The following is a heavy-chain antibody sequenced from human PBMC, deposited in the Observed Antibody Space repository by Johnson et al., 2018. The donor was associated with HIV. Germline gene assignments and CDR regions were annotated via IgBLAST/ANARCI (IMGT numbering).Heavy chain of an antibody. CDR1: GFTYHDYG. Sequence: MLLVESGGGVVRPGGSLRLSCAASGFTYHDYGMPWVRQAPGKGLEWVSGINGNGGSTCYADSVKGRFTISRDNARNSLYLQMNSLRAEDTALYYCARATWSDDAFDIWGQGTMVTVSS. CDR2: INGNGGST. D-gene: IGHD2-8*01. J-gene: IGHJ3*02. CDR3: ARATWSDDAFDI. V-gene: IGHV3-20*04.